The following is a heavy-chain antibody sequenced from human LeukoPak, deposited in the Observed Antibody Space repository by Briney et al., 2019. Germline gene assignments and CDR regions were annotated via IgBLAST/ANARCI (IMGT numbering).Heavy chain of an antibody. V-gene: IGHV3-30*18. CDR1: GFNFRHYG. Sequence: PGGSLRLSCVASGFNFRHYGIHWVRQAPGKGPQWVAVISYDGKNTFYADSVEGRFTVFRDNSKNTLYLQMNSLRAEDTAVYFCAKDYYYESSGYGGLLDYWGQGALVAVSS. CDR3: AKDYYYESSGYGGLLDY. CDR2: ISYDGKNT. J-gene: IGHJ4*02. D-gene: IGHD3-22*01.